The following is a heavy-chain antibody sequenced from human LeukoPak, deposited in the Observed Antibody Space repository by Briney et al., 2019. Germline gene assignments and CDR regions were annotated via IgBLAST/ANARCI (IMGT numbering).Heavy chain of an antibody. Sequence: GGSLRLSCAASGFTFSSYSMNWVRQAPGKGPEWVSYISSSSSTIYYADSVKGRFTISRDNAKNSLYLQMNSLRAEDTAVYYCARAGREADYWGQGTLVTVSS. D-gene: IGHD5-24*01. V-gene: IGHV3-48*01. CDR1: GFTFSSYS. CDR3: ARAGREADY. CDR2: ISSSSSTI. J-gene: IGHJ4*02.